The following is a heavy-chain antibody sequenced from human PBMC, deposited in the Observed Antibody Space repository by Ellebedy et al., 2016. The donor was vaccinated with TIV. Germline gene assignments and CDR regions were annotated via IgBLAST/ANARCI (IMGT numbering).Heavy chain of an antibody. J-gene: IGHJ4*02. CDR2: ISSSSSTI. D-gene: IGHD5-18*01. Sequence: GESLKISXAASGFTFSSYSMNWVRQAPGKGLEWVSYISSSSSTIHYADSVKGRSTISRDNAKNSLYLQMNSLRDEDTAVYYCARDWGGYTYGNFDYWGQGILVTVSS. V-gene: IGHV3-48*02. CDR3: ARDWGGYTYGNFDY. CDR1: GFTFSSYS.